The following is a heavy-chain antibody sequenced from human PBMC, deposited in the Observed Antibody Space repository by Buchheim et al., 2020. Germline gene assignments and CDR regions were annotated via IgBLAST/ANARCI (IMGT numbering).Heavy chain of an antibody. Sequence: EVQLVESGGGLVKPGESLRLSCVASGFTFSSYSMNWVRQAPGKGLEWVSSISSSSSHIHYADSVKGRFTISRDNAKNSLYLQMNSLRAEDTAVYYCARGGCGGGTCYLFDYWGQGTL. CDR3: ARGGCGGGTCYLFDY. D-gene: IGHD2-15*01. CDR2: ISSSSSHI. J-gene: IGHJ4*01. V-gene: IGHV3-21*01. CDR1: GFTFSSYS.